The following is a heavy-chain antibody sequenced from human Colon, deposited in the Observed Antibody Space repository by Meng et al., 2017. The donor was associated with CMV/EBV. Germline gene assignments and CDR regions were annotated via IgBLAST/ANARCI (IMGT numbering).Heavy chain of an antibody. V-gene: IGHV1-2*02. CDR3: ARAVLKTSTSCCPFDY. CDR1: GYTFTGYY. Sequence: ASVKVSCKASGYTFTGYYIHWVRQAPGQGLEWMGWINPKSGGTNYAQKFQGRVSMTRDTSISTAYMELTRLRSDDTAIYYCARAVLKTSTSCCPFDYWGQGTLVTVSS. D-gene: IGHD2-2*01. CDR2: INPKSGGT. J-gene: IGHJ4*02.